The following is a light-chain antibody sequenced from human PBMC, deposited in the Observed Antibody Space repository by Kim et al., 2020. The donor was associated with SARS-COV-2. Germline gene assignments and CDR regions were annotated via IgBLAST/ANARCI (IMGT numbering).Light chain of an antibody. CDR3: GTWDSSLSAAV. J-gene: IGLJ3*02. V-gene: IGLV1-51*01. Sequence: QSVLTQPPSVSAAPGQKVTISCSGSNSNIGSDYVSWYQQVPGTAPQLLIFDNNKRPPGIPDRFSGSKSGTSATLDITGLHTADEADYYCGTWDSSLSAAVFGGGTQLTVL. CDR1: NSNIGSDY. CDR2: DNN.